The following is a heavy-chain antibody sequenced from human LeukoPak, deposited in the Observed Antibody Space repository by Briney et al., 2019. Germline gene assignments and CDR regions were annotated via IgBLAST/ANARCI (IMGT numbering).Heavy chain of an antibody. V-gene: IGHV3-74*01. Sequence: PGGSLRLSCAASGFTFSSYWMNWARQAPGKGLVWVSRIASDGSSTTYADSVKGRFSISRDNAKNTLYLQMNSLRAEDTAVFYCARDQYDTWSRRGNFDSWGQGTLVIVSS. CDR1: GFTFSSYW. CDR2: IASDGSST. D-gene: IGHD3-3*01. CDR3: ARDQYDTWSRRGNFDS. J-gene: IGHJ4*02.